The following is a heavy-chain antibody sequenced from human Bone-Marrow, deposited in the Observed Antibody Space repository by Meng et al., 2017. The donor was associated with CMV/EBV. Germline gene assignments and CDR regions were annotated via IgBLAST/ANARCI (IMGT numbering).Heavy chain of an antibody. CDR3: AKDHIVGATRYYYGMDV. D-gene: IGHD1-26*01. V-gene: IGHV3-23*01. CDR2: ISGSGGST. J-gene: IGHJ6*02. CDR1: GFTFSSYA. Sequence: GESLKISCAASGFTFSSYAMSWVRQAPGKGLEWVSAISGSGGSTYYADSVKGRFTISRDNSKNTLNLQMNSLRAEDTAVYYCAKDHIVGATRYYYGMDVWGQGATVTVSS.